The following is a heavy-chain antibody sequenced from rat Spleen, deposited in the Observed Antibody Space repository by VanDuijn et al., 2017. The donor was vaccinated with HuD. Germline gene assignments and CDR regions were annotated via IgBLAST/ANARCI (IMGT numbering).Heavy chain of an antibody. CDR2: ISYSGST. CDR1: GYSITSNY. V-gene: IGHV3-1*01. Sequence: EVQLQESGPGLVKPSQSLSLTCSVTGYSITSNYWGWIRKFPGNKMEWMGYISYSGSTRYNPSLKSRISITRDTSKNQFFLRVNSVTTEDTATYYCATLPATLRYVMDAWGQGASVTVSS. D-gene: IGHD3-2*01. J-gene: IGHJ4*01. CDR3: ATLPATLRYVMDA.